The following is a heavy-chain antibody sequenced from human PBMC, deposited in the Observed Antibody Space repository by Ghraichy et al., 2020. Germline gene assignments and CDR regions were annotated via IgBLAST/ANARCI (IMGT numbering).Heavy chain of an antibody. D-gene: IGHD6-6*01. CDR1: GDSLNDRDSY. V-gene: IGHV4-39*01. CDR3: ARRTIAARQGAFDI. Sequence: SETLSLTCTVSGDSLNDRDSYWGWVRQPPGKGLEWIGNIYYTGKAYYTPALKSRLTLSIDTSKNQFSLSLTSVTVADTGVYYCARRTIAARQGAFDIWGQGTKVIVSS. CDR2: IYYTGKA. J-gene: IGHJ3*02.